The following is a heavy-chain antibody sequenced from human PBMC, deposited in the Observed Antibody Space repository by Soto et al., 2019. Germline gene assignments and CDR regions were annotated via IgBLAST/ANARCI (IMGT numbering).Heavy chain of an antibody. CDR3: AKSLSYYSSGYYSNYYYYGMDV. D-gene: IGHD3-22*01. V-gene: IGHV3-23*01. CDR2: ISGSGGST. J-gene: IGHJ6*02. Sequence: GGSLRLSCAASGFTFSSYAMSWVRQAPGKGLEWVSAISGSGGSTYYADSVKGRFTISRDNSKNTLYLQMNSLRAEDTAVYYCAKSLSYYSSGYYSNYYYYGMDVWGQGTTVTVSS. CDR1: GFTFSSYA.